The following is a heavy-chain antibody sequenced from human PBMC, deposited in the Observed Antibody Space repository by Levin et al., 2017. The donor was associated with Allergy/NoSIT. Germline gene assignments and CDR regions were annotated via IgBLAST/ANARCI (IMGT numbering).Heavy chain of an antibody. CDR2: LYSNGLT. D-gene: IGHD5-12*01. CDR3: VRGPVDIEDASQFDY. J-gene: IGHJ4*02. Sequence: ASVKVSCAASGFTVSPNYMTWVRQAPGKGLEWVSLLYSNGLTDYADSAKGRFTISRDNSRNTLYLQMNSLRPDDTAVYYCVRGPVDIEDASQFDYWGQGIPVTVSS. CDR1: GFTVSPNY. V-gene: IGHV3-66*01.